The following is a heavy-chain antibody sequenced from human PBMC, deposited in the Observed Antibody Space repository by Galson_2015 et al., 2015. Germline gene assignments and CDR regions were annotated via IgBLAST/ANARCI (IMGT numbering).Heavy chain of an antibody. CDR3: ARGVYSSGWYVGFDY. Sequence: SLRLSCAASGFTVSSNYMSWVRQAPGKGLEWVSVIYSGGSTYYADSVKGRFTISRDNSKNTLYLQMNSLRAEDTAVYYCARGVYSSGWYVGFDYWVQGTLVTVSS. CDR1: GFTVSSNY. V-gene: IGHV3-53*01. CDR2: IYSGGST. J-gene: IGHJ4*02. D-gene: IGHD6-19*01.